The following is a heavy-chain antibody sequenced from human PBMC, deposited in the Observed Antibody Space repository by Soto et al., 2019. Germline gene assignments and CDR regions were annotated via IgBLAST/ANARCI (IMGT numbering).Heavy chain of an antibody. CDR2: INHSGST. J-gene: IGHJ6*02. D-gene: IGHD2-2*01. CDR1: GGSFSGYY. V-gene: IGHV4-34*01. CDR3: ARAFVVVPAATSGYYYGMDV. Sequence: SETLSLTCAVYGGSFSGYYWSWIRQPPGKGLEWIGEINHSGSTNYNPSLKSRVTISVDTSKNQFSLKLSSVTAADTAVYYCARAFVVVPAATSGYYYGMDVWGQGTTVTV.